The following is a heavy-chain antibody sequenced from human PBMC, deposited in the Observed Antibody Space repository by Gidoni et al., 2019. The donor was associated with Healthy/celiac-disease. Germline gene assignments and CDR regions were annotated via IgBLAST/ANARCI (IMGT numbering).Heavy chain of an antibody. CDR3: ARYGSGYYYCYAFDI. Sequence: QVQLQQWGAGLLKPSETLSLTCAVYGGSFSGYYWSWIRQPPGKGLEWMGEINHSGSTNYNPSLKSRVTISVDTSKNQFSLKLSSVTAADTAVYYCARYGSGYYYCYAFDIWGQGTMVTVSS. V-gene: IGHV4-34*01. J-gene: IGHJ3*02. CDR2: INHSGST. CDR1: GGSFSGYY. D-gene: IGHD3-22*01.